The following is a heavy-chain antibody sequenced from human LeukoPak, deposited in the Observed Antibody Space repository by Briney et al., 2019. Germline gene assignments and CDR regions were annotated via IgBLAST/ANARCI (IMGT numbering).Heavy chain of an antibody. Sequence: SETLSLTCAVYGGSFSGYYWSWIRQPPGKGLEWIGEINHSGSTNYNPSLKSRVTISVDTSKNQFSLRLSSVTAADTAVYYCARHRTTVTGRGRGYNWFDPWGQGTLVTVSS. CDR1: GGSFSGYY. D-gene: IGHD4-17*01. V-gene: IGHV4-34*01. J-gene: IGHJ5*02. CDR2: INHSGST. CDR3: ARHRTTVTGRGRGYNWFDP.